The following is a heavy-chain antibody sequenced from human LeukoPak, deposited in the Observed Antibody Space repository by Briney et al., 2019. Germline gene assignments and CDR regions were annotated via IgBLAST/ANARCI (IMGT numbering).Heavy chain of an antibody. CDR1: GFTFSSYS. Sequence: GGSLRLSCAASGFTFSSYSMNWVRQAPGKGLEWVSSISSSSSYIYYADSVKGRFTISRDNAKNSLYLQMNSLRAEDTAVYYCARDSSNDYDFWSGYYTNYMDVWGKGTTVTVSS. D-gene: IGHD3-3*01. J-gene: IGHJ6*03. V-gene: IGHV3-21*01. CDR2: ISSSSSYI. CDR3: ARDSSNDYDFWSGYYTNYMDV.